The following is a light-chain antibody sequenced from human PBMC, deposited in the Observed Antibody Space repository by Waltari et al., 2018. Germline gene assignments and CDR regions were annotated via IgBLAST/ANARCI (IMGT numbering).Light chain of an antibody. CDR3: GTWDSSLSAGV. CDR1: RFNIGNNY. CDR2: GKN. V-gene: IGLV1-51*01. J-gene: IGLJ3*02. Sequence: QSVLTQPPSVSAAPGQKVTISCSGTRFNIGNNYVSWYQQLPGTPPKLLISGKNKRPSGIPDGFSGSKSGTSATLGITGLQTGDEADYYCGTWDSSLSAGVFGGGTKLTVL.